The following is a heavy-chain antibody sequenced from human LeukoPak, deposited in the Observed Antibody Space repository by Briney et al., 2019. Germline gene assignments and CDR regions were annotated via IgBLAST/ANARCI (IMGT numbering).Heavy chain of an antibody. J-gene: IGHJ4*02. V-gene: IGHV4-39*07. CDR3: ARLQPPESVAGNYFDY. Sequence: SETLSLTCTVSGGSISSSSYYWGWIRQPPGKGLEWIGSIYYSGSTYYNPSLKSRVTISVDTSKNQFSLKLSSVTAADTAVYYCARLQPPESVAGNYFDYWGQGTLVTVSS. CDR2: IYYSGST. D-gene: IGHD6-19*01. CDR1: GGSISSSSYY.